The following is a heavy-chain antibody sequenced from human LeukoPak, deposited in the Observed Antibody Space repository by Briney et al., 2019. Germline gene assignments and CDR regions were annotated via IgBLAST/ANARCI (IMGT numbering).Heavy chain of an antibody. Sequence: ASVKVSCKASGYTFTGYYMHWVRLAPGQGLEWIGWINPNSGGTNYAQKFQGRVTMTRDTSISTAYMELSSLRSEDTAVYYCARDTVGQRGNDPWGQGTLVTVSS. CDR2: INPNSGGT. V-gene: IGHV1-2*02. J-gene: IGHJ5*02. CDR1: GYTFTGYY. CDR3: ARDTVGQRGNDP. D-gene: IGHD3-16*01.